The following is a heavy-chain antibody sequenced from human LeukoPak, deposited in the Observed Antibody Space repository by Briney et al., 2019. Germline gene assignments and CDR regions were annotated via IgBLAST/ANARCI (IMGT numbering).Heavy chain of an antibody. Sequence: SETLSLTCIVSGDSISSGNYYWSWIRQPAGKGLEWIGRIHTSGSTNYNPSLKSRVTISIDTPKNQFSLKLSSVTAADTAVYYCARDERPFQEDAFDIWGQGTMVTVSS. CDR3: ARDERPFQEDAFDI. V-gene: IGHV4-61*02. CDR1: GDSISSGNYY. CDR2: IHTSGST. J-gene: IGHJ3*02.